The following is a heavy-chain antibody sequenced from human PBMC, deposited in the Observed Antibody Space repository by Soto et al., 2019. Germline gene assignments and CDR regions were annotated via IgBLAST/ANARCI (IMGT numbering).Heavy chain of an antibody. V-gene: IGHV3-30-3*01. J-gene: IGHJ6*02. D-gene: IGHD2-2*01. CDR1: GFTFSSYA. Sequence: GGSLRLYCAASGFTFSSYAMHWVRQAPGKGLEWVAVISYDGSNKYYADSVKGRFTISRDNSKNTLYLQMNSLRAEDTAVYYCARDLLLEYQQYIYYYYGMDVWGQGTTVTVSS. CDR2: ISYDGSNK. CDR3: ARDLLLEYQQYIYYYYGMDV.